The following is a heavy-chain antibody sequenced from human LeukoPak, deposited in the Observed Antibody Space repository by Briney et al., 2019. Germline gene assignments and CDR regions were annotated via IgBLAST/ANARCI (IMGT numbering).Heavy chain of an antibody. CDR3: ARGGIGYCTSSSCYFDS. V-gene: IGHV6-1*01. CDR2: TYYRSKWYN. J-gene: IGHJ4*02. CDR1: GDSVSTNSAA. Sequence: SRTLSLTCAISGDSVSTNSAAWNWIRQSPSRGLEWLGRTYYRSKWYNDYAVSVKGRITINPDTSKNQFSLQLNSASPDDTAVYYCARGGIGYCTSSSCYFDSWGQGTLVTVSS. D-gene: IGHD2-2*01.